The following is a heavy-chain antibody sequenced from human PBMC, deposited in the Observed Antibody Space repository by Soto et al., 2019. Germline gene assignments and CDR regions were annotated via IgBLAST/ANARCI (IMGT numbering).Heavy chain of an antibody. Sequence: QVQLVQSGAEVKKPGSSVKVSCRASGGTFSSQSISWVRQAPGQGLEWMGKIIPILNVASYAKQFQGRVTITADKSTSTAYMELSSLRSEDTAMYFCARDPHYWGQGTLVTVSS. CDR1: GGTFSSQS. CDR2: IIPILNVA. J-gene: IGHJ4*02. CDR3: ARDPHY. V-gene: IGHV1-69*08.